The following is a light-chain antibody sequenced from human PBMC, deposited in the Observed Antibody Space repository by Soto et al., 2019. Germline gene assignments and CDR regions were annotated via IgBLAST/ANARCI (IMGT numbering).Light chain of an antibody. J-gene: IGLJ2*01. Sequence: QLVLTQPPSASGTPGQRVTIFCSGSSSNIGTNTVIWYQQLPGAAPKLLIYSDNQRPSGVPDRFSGSKSGTSASLAISGLQSEDEADYYCEAWDVSLVVFGGGTKVTVL. V-gene: IGLV1-44*01. CDR1: SSNIGTNT. CDR3: EAWDVSLVV. CDR2: SDN.